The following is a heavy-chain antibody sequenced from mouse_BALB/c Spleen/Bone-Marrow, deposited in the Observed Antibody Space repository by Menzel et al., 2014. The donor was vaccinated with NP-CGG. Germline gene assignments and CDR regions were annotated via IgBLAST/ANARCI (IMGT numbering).Heavy chain of an antibody. V-gene: IGHV1S137*01. Sequence: QVQLQQSGAALVRPGVSVKISCKGSGYTFTXYAMHWVKQSHAKSLEWIGVIRTYYGDASYNQKFKGKATMTVDRSSSTAYVELARLTSEDSAIYYCARRADSSGYVDAMDYWGQGTSVTVSS. D-gene: IGHD3-2*01. CDR3: ARRADSSGYVDAMDY. J-gene: IGHJ4*01. CDR1: GYTFTXYA. CDR2: IRTYYGDA.